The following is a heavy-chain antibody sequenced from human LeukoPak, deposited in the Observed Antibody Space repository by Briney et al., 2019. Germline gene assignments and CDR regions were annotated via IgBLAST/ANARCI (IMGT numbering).Heavy chain of an antibody. D-gene: IGHD6-13*01. V-gene: IGHV3-23*01. CDR3: AHRRAAGDH. J-gene: IGHJ4*02. Sequence: PGGSLRLSCAASGFTFCNYAMTWVRQALGKGREWVSHISDSGDNTYYAESGKGRFTISRYNTKNTLYLQMNSLRVEDTAVYYCAHRRAAGDHWGQGTLVTVSS. CDR1: GFTFCNYA. CDR2: ISDSGDNT.